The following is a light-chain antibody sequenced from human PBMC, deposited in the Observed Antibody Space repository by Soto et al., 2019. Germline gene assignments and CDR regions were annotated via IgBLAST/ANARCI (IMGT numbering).Light chain of an antibody. J-gene: IGKJ1*01. V-gene: IGKV3-15*01. CDR2: GAS. CDR3: QQYNNWPRT. CDR1: QSVSSN. Sequence: EIVLTRSPATLSVSPGERATISCRASQSVSSNLAWYQQKPGQAPRLLIYGASTRATGIPARFSGSGSGTEFTLTISSLQSEDFAVYYCQQYNNWPRTFGQGTKVDIK.